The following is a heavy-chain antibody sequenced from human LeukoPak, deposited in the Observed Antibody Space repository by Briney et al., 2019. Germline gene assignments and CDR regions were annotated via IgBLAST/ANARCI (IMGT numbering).Heavy chain of an antibody. J-gene: IGHJ4*02. D-gene: IGHD3-22*01. CDR3: ARESTYYYDSSGYPFDY. CDR1: GGSISSYY. CDR2: IYTSGST. Sequence: KPSETLSLTCTVSGGSISSYYWSWIRQPAGKGLEWIGRIYTSGSTNYNPSLKSRVTMSVDTSKNQFSLKLSSVTAADTAVYYCARESTYYYDSSGYPFDYWGQGTLVTVSS. V-gene: IGHV4-4*07.